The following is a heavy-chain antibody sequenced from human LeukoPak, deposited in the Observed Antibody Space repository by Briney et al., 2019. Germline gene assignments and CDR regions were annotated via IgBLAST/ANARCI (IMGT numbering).Heavy chain of an antibody. J-gene: IGHJ4*02. V-gene: IGHV3-7*01. Sequence: GGSLRLSCAASGFTFSSYWMSWVRQAPGKGLEWVANIKQDGSEKYYVDSVKGRFTISRDNAKNSLYLQMNSLRAEDTAVYYCARMGPICSSTSCYFDYWGQGTLVTVSS. CDR1: GFTFSSYW. CDR3: ARMGPICSSTSCYFDY. D-gene: IGHD2-2*01. CDR2: IKQDGSEK.